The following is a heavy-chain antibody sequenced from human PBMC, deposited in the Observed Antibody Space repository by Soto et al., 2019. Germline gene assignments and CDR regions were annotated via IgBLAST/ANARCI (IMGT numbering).Heavy chain of an antibody. CDR2: IFYSGTT. J-gene: IGHJ3*02. D-gene: IGHD2-15*01. CDR1: GGSISSGDYY. Sequence: PSETLSLTCTVSGGSISSGDYYWTWIRQPPGKGLEWIGNIFYSGTTNYNPSLKSRVIISLDTSKNQFSLRLSSMTAADTAVYYCARLVVDAFDIWGQGTMVTVSS. CDR3: ARLVVDAFDI. V-gene: IGHV4-61*08.